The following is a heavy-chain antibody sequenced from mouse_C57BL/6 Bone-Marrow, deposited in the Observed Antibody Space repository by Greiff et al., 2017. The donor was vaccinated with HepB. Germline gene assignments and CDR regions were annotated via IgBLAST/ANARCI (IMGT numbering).Heavy chain of an antibody. J-gene: IGHJ2*01. Sequence: EVKLQESGPGLVKPSQSLSLTCSVTGYSITSGYYWNWIRQFPGNKLEWMGYISYDGSNNYNPSLKNRISITRDTSKNQFFLKLNSVTTEDTATYYCARGVYYGSSSYFDYWGKGTTLTVSS. V-gene: IGHV3-6*01. CDR2: ISYDGSN. CDR1: GYSITSGYY. CDR3: ARGVYYGSSSYFDY. D-gene: IGHD1-1*01.